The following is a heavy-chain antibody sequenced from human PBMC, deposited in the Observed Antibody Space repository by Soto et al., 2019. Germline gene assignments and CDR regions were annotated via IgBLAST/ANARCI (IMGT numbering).Heavy chain of an antibody. CDR1: GYTFTSYD. CDR3: AREAVYYYYMDV. V-gene: IGHV1-8*01. J-gene: IGHJ6*03. CDR2: MNPNSGNT. D-gene: IGHD6-19*01. Sequence: GASVKVSCKASGYTFTSYDINWVRQATGQGLEWMGWMNPNSGNTGYAQKFQGRVTMTRNTSISTAYMELSSLRSEDTAVYYCAREAVYYYYMDVWGKGTTVTVSS.